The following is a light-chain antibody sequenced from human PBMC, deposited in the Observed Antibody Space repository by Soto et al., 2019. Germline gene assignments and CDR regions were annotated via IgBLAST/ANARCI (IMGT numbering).Light chain of an antibody. J-gene: IGKJ2*01. CDR3: QQYGGPPYT. CDR1: HSVVSNY. Sequence: EVVLTQSPGTLSLSPGDRATLSCRASHSVVSNYLAWYQQKLGQAPRLLIYGASVRATGTPGRFSGSGSGTDFTLRISRLEPENFAVYFGQQYGGPPYTFAQGTKLEIK. V-gene: IGKV3-20*01. CDR2: GAS.